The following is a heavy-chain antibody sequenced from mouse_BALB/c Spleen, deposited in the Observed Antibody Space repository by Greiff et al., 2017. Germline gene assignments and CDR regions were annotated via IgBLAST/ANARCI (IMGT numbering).Heavy chain of an antibody. V-gene: IGHV1S81*02. D-gene: IGHD1-1*01. CDR1: GYTFTSYW. CDR2: INPSNGRT. CDR3: ARRYYGSSPYAMDY. Sequence: QVQLQQPGAELVKPGASVKLSCKASGYTFTSYWMHWVKQRPGQGLEWIGEINPSNGRTNYNEKFKSKATLTVDKSSSTAYMQLSSLTSEDSAVYYCARRYYGSSPYAMDYWGQGTSVTVSS. J-gene: IGHJ4*01.